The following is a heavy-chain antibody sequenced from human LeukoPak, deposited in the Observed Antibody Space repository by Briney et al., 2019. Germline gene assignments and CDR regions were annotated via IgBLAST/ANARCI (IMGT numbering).Heavy chain of an antibody. V-gene: IGHV4-39*01. CDR1: GGSISTSRHY. CDR2: MYYSGST. CDR3: ARQLGAYSYPFDI. Sequence: SETLSLTCTVSGGSISTSRHYWGWIRQPPGKGLEWIGSMYYSGSTLYNPSLTSRVTISVDTSKNQFSLRLNSVTAADSAVYYCARQLGAYSYPFDIWGQATKVTVSS. D-gene: IGHD3-16*01. J-gene: IGHJ3*02.